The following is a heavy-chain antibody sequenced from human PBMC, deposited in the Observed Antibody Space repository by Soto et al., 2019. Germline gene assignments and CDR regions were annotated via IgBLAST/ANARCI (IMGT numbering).Heavy chain of an antibody. J-gene: IGHJ4*02. CDR1: GGSISSGDYY. Sequence: PSETLSLTCTVSGGSISSGDYYWSWIRQPPGKGLEWIGYIYYSGSTYYNPSLKSRVTISVDTSKNQFSLKLSSVTAADTAVYYCARAAKDFWSGYYDYFDYWGQGTLVNV. V-gene: IGHV4-30-4*01. CDR2: IYYSGST. D-gene: IGHD3-3*01. CDR3: ARAAKDFWSGYYDYFDY.